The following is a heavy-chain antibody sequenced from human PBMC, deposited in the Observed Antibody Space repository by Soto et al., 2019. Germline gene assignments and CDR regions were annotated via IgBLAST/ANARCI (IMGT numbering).Heavy chain of an antibody. CDR3: ARDGGNGSSTSCYLAY. V-gene: IGHV3-21*01. CDR1: GFTFSSYS. CDR2: ISSSSSYI. D-gene: IGHD2-2*01. J-gene: IGHJ4*02. Sequence: GVSMRVSCAAAGFTFSSYSMNWVSKDPGKGLEWVSSISSSSSYIYYADSVKGRFTISRDNAKNSLYLQMNSLRAEDTAVYYCARDGGNGSSTSCYLAYWGQGTLVTVSS.